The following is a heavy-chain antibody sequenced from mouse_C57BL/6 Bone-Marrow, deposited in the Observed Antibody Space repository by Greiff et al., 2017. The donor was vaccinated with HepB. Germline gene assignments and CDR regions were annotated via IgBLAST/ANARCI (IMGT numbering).Heavy chain of an antibody. CDR1: GYTFTSYG. Sequence: QVQLQQSGAELARPGASVKLSCKASGYTFTSYGISWVKQRTGQGLEWIGEIYPRSGNTYYNEKFKGKATLTADKSSSTAYMELRSLTSEYSAVYFCARSLYYYGRPYYFDYWGQGTTLTVSS. D-gene: IGHD1-1*01. V-gene: IGHV1-81*01. J-gene: IGHJ2*01. CDR3: ARSLYYYGRPYYFDY. CDR2: IYPRSGNT.